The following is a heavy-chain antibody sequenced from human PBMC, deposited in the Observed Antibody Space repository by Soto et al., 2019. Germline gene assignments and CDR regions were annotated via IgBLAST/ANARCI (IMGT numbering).Heavy chain of an antibody. J-gene: IGHJ6*02. V-gene: IGHV4-34*01. Sequence: SETLSLTCAVCGGSFSGYYWSWIPQPPGKGLEWIGEINHSGSTNYNPSLKSRVTISVDTSKNQFSLKLSSVTAADTAVYYCARDGIAARRYGMDVWGQGTTVTVSS. D-gene: IGHD6-6*01. CDR3: ARDGIAARRYGMDV. CDR1: GGSFSGYY. CDR2: INHSGST.